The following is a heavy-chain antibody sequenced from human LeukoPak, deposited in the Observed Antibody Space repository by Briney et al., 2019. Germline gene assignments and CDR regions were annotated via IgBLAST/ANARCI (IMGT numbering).Heavy chain of an antibody. CDR2: ISYSGTT. J-gene: IGHJ3*02. CDR3: ARGRSGYSYVHDAFDI. Sequence: SSETLSLTCTVSGGSISSYYWSWNRQPPGKGLEWIGYISYSGTTTYNPSLKSRVTISVGTSKNQFFLKLSSVTAADTAVYYCARGRSGYSYVHDAFDIWGQGTMVTVSS. D-gene: IGHD5-18*01. CDR1: GGSISSYY. V-gene: IGHV4-59*01.